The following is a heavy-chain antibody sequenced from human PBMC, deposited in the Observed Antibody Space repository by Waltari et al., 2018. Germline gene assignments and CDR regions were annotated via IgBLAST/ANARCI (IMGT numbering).Heavy chain of an antibody. D-gene: IGHD2-2*01. CDR1: GFTFSSYA. CDR2: ISSNGGST. V-gene: IGHV3-64*01. Sequence: EVQLVESGGGLVQPGGSLRLSCEASGFTFSSYAMHWVRQAPGKGLEYVSAISSNGGSTYYANSVKGRFTISRDNSKNTLYLQMGSLRAEDMAVYYCARGVGPYYYYYYMDVWGKGTTVTVSS. CDR3: ARGVGPYYYYYYMDV. J-gene: IGHJ6*03.